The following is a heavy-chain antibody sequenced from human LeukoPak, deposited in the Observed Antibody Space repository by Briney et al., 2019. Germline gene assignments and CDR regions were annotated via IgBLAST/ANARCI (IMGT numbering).Heavy chain of an antibody. CDR1: GYSFTSDW. J-gene: IGHJ4*02. CDR2: IYPGDSDT. V-gene: IGHV5-51*01. CDR3: ARQVTIKRDTALGY. Sequence: KPGESLKISCTGSGYSFTSDWIGLVRQMPRKGLEWMGIIYPGDSDTRYSPSFQGQVTISADKSISTAYLQCSSLKASDTAMYYCARQVTIKRDTALGYWGQGTLVTVSS. D-gene: IGHD5-18*01.